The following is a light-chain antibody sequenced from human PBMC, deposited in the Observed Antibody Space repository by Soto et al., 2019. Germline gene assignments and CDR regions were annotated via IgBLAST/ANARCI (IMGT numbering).Light chain of an antibody. V-gene: IGLV1-44*01. J-gene: IGLJ1*01. CDR1: SSNIGSNV. CDR3: AAWDDNLSGFYV. CDR2: GHN. Sequence: QSVLTQPPSVSCTPGQRVTISCAGSSSNIGSNVVNWYQHLPGRAPKLLIYGHNQRPSGVPDRFSGSKSGTSASLAISGLQSEDEAEYYCAAWDDNLSGFYVFGTGTKVTVL.